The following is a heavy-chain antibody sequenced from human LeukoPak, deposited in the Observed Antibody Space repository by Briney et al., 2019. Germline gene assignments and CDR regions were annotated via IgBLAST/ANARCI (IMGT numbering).Heavy chain of an antibody. CDR3: TRDRAGTQSWVEFDL. CDR1: GFSVSSTY. CDR2: IYTSGST. D-gene: IGHD3-10*01. Sequence: GGSLRLSCAASGFSVSSTYMSWVRQAPGKGLEWVSLIYTSGSTFYADSVMGRFTISRDNSKNTLFLQMNSLRAEDSAVYYCTRDRAGTQSWVEFDLWGQGTLVSVSS. V-gene: IGHV3-66*03. J-gene: IGHJ5*02.